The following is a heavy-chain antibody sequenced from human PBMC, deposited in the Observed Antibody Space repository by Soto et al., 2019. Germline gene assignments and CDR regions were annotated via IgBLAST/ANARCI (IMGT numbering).Heavy chain of an antibody. J-gene: IGHJ4*02. CDR2: IIGSVGST. CDR3: AKDLGYSYGYDY. D-gene: IGHD5-18*01. Sequence: EVQLLESGGGLVQPGGSLRLSCAASGFTFSSYAMSWVRQAPGKGLEWVSAIIGSVGSTYYADSVNGRFTISRDNSKNTLYLKMNSMRAEDTAVYYCAKDLGYSYGYDYWGKGNLVTVSS. V-gene: IGHV3-23*01. CDR1: GFTFSSYA.